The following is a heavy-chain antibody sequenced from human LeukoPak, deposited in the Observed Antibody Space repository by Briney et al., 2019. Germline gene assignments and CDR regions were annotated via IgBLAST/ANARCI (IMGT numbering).Heavy chain of an antibody. CDR1: GYIFTRYY. Sequence: ASVKVSCKASGYIFTRYYMHWVRQSPGQGLECMGIIDPSGGSTGYAQNFQGGVTMTRDATTNTVYLELSSLRSEDTAVYYCARDFGEMPNYWRQGTLVTVSS. CDR3: ARDFGEMPNY. CDR2: IDPSGGST. V-gene: IGHV1-46*01. J-gene: IGHJ4*02. D-gene: IGHD5-24*01.